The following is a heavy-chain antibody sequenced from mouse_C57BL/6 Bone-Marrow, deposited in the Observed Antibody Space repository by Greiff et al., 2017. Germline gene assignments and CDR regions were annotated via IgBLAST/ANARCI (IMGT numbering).Heavy chain of an antibody. J-gene: IGHJ3*01. V-gene: IGHV5-12*01. CDR1: GFTFSDYY. CDR2: ISNGGGST. Sequence: EVQVVESGGGLVQPGGSLKLSCAASGFTFSDYYMYWVRQTPEKRLEWVAYISNGGGSTYYPDTVKGRFTISRDNAKNTLYLQMSRLKSEDTAMYYCARDGSSYLFAYWGQGTLVTVSA. CDR3: ARDGSSYLFAY. D-gene: IGHD1-1*01.